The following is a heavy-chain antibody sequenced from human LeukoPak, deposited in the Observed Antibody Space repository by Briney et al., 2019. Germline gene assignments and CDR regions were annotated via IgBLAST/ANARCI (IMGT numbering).Heavy chain of an antibody. V-gene: IGHV4-59*08. D-gene: IGHD3-10*01. CDR3: ARRAISGGDY. CDR1: GGSISSYY. J-gene: IGHJ4*02. CDR2: IYYSGST. Sequence: SETLSLTCTVSGGSISSYYWSWIRQPPGKGLEWIGYIYYSGSTNYNPSLKSRVTISVDTSKNQFSLKLSSVTAADTAVYYCARRAISGGDYWGQGTLVTVSS.